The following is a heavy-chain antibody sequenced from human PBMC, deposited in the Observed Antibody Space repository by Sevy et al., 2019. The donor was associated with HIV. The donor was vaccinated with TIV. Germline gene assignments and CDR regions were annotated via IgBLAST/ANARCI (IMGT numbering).Heavy chain of an antibody. D-gene: IGHD3-10*02. V-gene: IGHV3-33*01. Sequence: GGSLRRSCAASGFTFSSYGMQWVRQAPGKGLEWVAVIWNDGSNKYYADSVKGRFTTSRDNSSNTLYLQMNRLRAEDTAVYYCARDVRGEGIRPGDLDYWGQGTLVTVSS. CDR1: GFTFSSYG. J-gene: IGHJ4*02. CDR3: ARDVRGEGIRPGDLDY. CDR2: IWNDGSNK.